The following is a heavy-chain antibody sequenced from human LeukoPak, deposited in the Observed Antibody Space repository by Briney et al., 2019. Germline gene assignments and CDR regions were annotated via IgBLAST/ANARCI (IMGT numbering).Heavy chain of an antibody. Sequence: SETLSLTCTVSGGSISNYYWSWIRQSPGKRLEWIGYIYYSGSPNYNPSLKSRVTMSLDTSRNQFSLKLTSVTAADTAVYYCTRTSASTAIDYWGPGTLVTVSS. V-gene: IGHV4-59*01. J-gene: IGHJ4*02. CDR3: TRTSASTAIDY. D-gene: IGHD4-17*01. CDR2: IYYSGSP. CDR1: GGSISNYY.